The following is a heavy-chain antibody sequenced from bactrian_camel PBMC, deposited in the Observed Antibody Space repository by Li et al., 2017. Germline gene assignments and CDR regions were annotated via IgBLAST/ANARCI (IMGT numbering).Heavy chain of an antibody. V-gene: IGHV3S31*01. CDR1: GFTFSNYA. CDR2: INPGGVTT. J-gene: IGHJ4*01. CDR3: TRETQWVGYHEFAEY. D-gene: IGHD5*01. Sequence: DVQLVESGGGLVQPGRSLGLSCAASGFTFSNYAMTWVRQAPGKGLEWVATINPGGVTTYSADSLKGRLTSSRDNAKNMLYLNVNSLEPDDTAVYYCTRETQWVGYHEFAEYWGQGTQVTVS.